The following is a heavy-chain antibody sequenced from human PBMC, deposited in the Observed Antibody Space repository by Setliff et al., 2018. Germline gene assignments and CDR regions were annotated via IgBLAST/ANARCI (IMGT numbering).Heavy chain of an antibody. CDR2: IYYSGST. V-gene: IGHV4-31*03. CDR1: GGSISSGGYY. J-gene: IGHJ6*02. D-gene: IGHD3-3*01. Sequence: SETLSLTCTVSGGSISSGGYYWSWIRQHPGKGLEWIGYIYYSGSTYYDPSLKSRVTISVDTSKNQFSLKLSSVTAADTAVYYCARDVPFWSGYYTGYYYYYGMDVWGQGTTVTVSS. CDR3: ARDVPFWSGYYTGYYYYYGMDV.